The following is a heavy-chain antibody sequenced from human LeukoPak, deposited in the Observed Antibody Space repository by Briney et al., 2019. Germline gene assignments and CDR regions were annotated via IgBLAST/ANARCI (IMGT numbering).Heavy chain of an antibody. V-gene: IGHV3-48*01. CDR1: GFTYSSYS. Sequence: GGSLRLSCAASGFTYSSYSMNWVRQAPGKGLEWVSYISSSSSTIYYADSVKGRFTISRDNAKNSLYLQMNSLRAEDTAVYYCARDKLHGSWYFDPWGQGTLVTVSS. J-gene: IGHJ5*02. CDR2: ISSSSSTI. CDR3: ARDKLHGSWYFDP. D-gene: IGHD6-13*01.